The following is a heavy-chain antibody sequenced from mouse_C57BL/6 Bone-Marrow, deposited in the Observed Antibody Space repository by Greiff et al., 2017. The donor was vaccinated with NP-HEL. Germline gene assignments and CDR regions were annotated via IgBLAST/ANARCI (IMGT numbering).Heavy chain of an antibody. CDR1: GYTFTSYW. CDR2: IDPSDSYT. CDR3: ARGGFAD. V-gene: IGHV1-69*01. J-gene: IGHJ3*01. Sequence: QVQLQQPGAELVMPGASVKLSCKASGYTFTSYWMHWVKQRPGQGLEWIGEIDPSDSYTNYNQKFKGKSTLTVDKSSSTAYTQLSSLTSEDSAVDYCARGGFADWGQGSLVTVAA.